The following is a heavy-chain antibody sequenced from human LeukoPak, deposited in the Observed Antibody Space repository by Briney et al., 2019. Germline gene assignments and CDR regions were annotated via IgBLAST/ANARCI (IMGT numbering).Heavy chain of an antibody. D-gene: IGHD6-13*01. CDR3: ARGPIAAAATYFQH. CDR1: GGSFSGYY. Sequence: SETLSLTCAVYGGSFSGYYWSWIRQPPGKGLEWIGEINHSGSTNYNPSLKSRVTISVDTSKNQFSLKLSSVTAADTAVYYCARGPIAAAATYFQHWGQGTLVTVSS. J-gene: IGHJ1*01. V-gene: IGHV4-34*01. CDR2: INHSGST.